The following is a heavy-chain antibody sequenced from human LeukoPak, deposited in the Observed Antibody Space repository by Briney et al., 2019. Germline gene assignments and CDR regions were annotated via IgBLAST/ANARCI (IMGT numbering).Heavy chain of an antibody. CDR1: GYTFTGYY. CDR2: INPNSGGT. CDR3: ACHFDWLFQFDY. V-gene: IGHV1-2*02. Sequence: GASVKASCKASGYTFTGYYMHWVRQAPGQGLEWMGWINPNSGGTNYAQKFQGRVTMTRDTSISTAYMELSRLRSDDTAVYYCACHFDWLFQFDYWGQGTLVTVSS. J-gene: IGHJ4*02. D-gene: IGHD3-9*01.